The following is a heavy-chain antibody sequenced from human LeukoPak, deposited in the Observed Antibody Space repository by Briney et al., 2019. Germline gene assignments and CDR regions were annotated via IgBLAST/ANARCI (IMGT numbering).Heavy chain of an antibody. D-gene: IGHD3-16*01. CDR1: GXTXSSSW. CDR2: INPDGNKK. CDR3: ARDLAYGRLDY. V-gene: IGHV3-7*01. Sequence: SLRLXXAVSGXTXSSSWMDWVRQAPGKGLEWVASINPDGNKKYSADSVKGRFTISRDNAENSLYLQMNSLRVEDTAFYYCARDLAYGRLDYWGQGMLVTVSP. J-gene: IGHJ4*02.